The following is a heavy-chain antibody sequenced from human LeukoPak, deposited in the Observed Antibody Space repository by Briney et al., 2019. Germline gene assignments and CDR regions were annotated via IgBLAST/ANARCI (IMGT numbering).Heavy chain of an antibody. CDR2: INHSGST. J-gene: IGHJ4*02. CDR3: ARVDEYCSSTSCYEIDY. D-gene: IGHD2-2*01. V-gene: IGHV4-34*01. Sequence: KASETLSLTCAVYGGSFSGYYWSWIRQPPGKGLEWIGEINHSGSTNYNPSLKSRVTISVDTSKNQFSLKLSSVTAADTAVYYRARVDEYCSSTSCYEIDYWGQGTLVTVSS. CDR1: GGSFSGYY.